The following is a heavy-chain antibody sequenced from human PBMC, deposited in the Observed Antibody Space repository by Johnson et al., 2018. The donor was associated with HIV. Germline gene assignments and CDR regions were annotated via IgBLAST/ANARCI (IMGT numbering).Heavy chain of an antibody. J-gene: IGHJ3*01. D-gene: IGHD2-15*01. CDR2: YDGNNK. V-gene: IGHV3-30*03. CDR3: ARDREGYCSGGSCYPDAFDV. Sequence: YDGNNKQYADSVKGRFTISRDNSKNTLYLQMNSLRAEDTAVYYCARDREGYCSGGSCYPDAFDVWGQGTMLNVSS.